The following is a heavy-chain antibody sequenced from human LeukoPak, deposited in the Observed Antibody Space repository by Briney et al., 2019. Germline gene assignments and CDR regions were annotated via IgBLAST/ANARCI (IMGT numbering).Heavy chain of an antibody. D-gene: IGHD2-21*02. J-gene: IGHJ4*02. V-gene: IGHV3-33*01. CDR1: GFTFSSYG. CDR3: ARDSRLWLRDVVTAIPGDY. CDR2: IWYDGSNK. Sequence: GGSLRLSCAASGFTFSSYGMHWVRQAPGKGLEWVAVIWYDGSNKYYADSVKGRFTISRDNSKNTLYLQMNSLRAEDTAVYYCARDSRLWLRDVVTAIPGDYWGQGTLVTVSS.